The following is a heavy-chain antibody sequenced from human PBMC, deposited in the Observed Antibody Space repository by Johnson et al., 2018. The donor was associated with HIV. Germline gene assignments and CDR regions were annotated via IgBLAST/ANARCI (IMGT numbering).Heavy chain of an antibody. Sequence: QVQLVESGGGLVQPGGSLRLSCAASGFTFSNAWMSWVRQAPGKGLEWVAVISSDGSAKYYADSVKGPFTISRDNSKNTLYLQLNTLRAADTAVYYCARDRLSGSYYVGNAFDIWGQGTMVTVSS. CDR2: ISSDGSAK. CDR3: ARDRLSGSYYVGNAFDI. D-gene: IGHD1-26*01. CDR1: GFTFSNAW. V-gene: IGHV3-30-3*01. J-gene: IGHJ3*02.